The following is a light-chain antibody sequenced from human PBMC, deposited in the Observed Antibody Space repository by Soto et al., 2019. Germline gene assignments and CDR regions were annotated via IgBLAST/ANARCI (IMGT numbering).Light chain of an antibody. CDR3: QQRSNWPIT. J-gene: IGKJ5*01. Sequence: EIVMTQSAPTLSASPGERATLSWGASQSLNRDLAWYQQRPGQSPRLLIFGASIRAAGIPARFSGSGSGTEFNLTIDSLQPEDFALYYCQQRSNWPITFGQGTRLEIK. V-gene: IGKV3-15*01. CDR1: QSLNRD. CDR2: GAS.